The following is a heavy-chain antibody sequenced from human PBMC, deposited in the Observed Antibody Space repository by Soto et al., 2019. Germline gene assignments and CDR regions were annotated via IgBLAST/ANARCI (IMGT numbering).Heavy chain of an antibody. CDR1: GYTFTGYY. CDR3: ARGCSSTSCYFSVGLDY. Sequence: QVQLVQSGAEVKKPGASVKVSCKASGYTFTGYYMHWVRQAPGQGLEWMGWINPNSGVTNYAQKFQGRVTMTRDTSISTAYMELSRLRFDDKGVYYCARGCSSTSCYFSVGLDYWGQGTLVTVSS. D-gene: IGHD2-2*01. J-gene: IGHJ4*02. CDR2: INPNSGVT. V-gene: IGHV1-2*02.